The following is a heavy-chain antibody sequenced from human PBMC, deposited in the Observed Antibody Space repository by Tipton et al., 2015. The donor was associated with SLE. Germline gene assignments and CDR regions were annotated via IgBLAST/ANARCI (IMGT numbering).Heavy chain of an antibody. V-gene: IGHV4-4*08. D-gene: IGHD3-10*01. J-gene: IGHJ3*02. CDR2: IYSRGNT. CDR3: ARKQWFGELSAFDI. CDR1: GGSLSSFY. Sequence: TLSLTCTVSGGSLSSFYCSWVRQPPGKGLEWVGHIYSRGNTNYNPSLKSRVTISVDTSNNQFSLKLNSVTAADTAVYYCARKQWFGELSAFDIWGQGTMVTVSS.